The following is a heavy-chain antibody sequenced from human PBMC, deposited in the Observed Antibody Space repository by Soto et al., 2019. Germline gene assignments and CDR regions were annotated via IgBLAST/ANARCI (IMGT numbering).Heavy chain of an antibody. V-gene: IGHV1-69*02. CDR1: GGTFSSYT. Sequence: QVQLVQSGAEVKKPGSSVKVSCKASGGTFSSYTISWVRQAPGQGLEWMGRIIPILGIPNYAQKFQGRVTMTADKSSSTAYMELSSLRSEDTAVYYCARFFGSYGMDVWCQGTTVTVSS. J-gene: IGHJ6*02. CDR3: ARFFGSYGMDV. D-gene: IGHD3-10*01. CDR2: IIPILGIP.